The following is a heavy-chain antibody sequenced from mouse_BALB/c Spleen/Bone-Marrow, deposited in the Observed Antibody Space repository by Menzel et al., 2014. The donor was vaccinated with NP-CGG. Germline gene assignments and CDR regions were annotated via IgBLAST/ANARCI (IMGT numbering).Heavy chain of an antibody. Sequence: QLQQSGPELVKPGASVKVSCKASGYSLTDYNMSWVKQSHGKSLEWIGYIDPYNGGTTYNQKFKGKATLTVDKSSSTAFMHLNSLTSDDSTVYYCVRGDYRYSWFAYWGQGTLVTVSA. J-gene: IGHJ3*01. CDR1: GYSLTDYN. CDR3: VRGDYRYSWFAY. D-gene: IGHD2-14*01. V-gene: IGHV1S135*01. CDR2: IDPYNGGT.